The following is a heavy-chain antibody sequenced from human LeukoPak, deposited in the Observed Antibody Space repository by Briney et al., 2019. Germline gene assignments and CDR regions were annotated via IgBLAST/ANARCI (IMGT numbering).Heavy chain of an antibody. CDR2: IIPIFGTA. CDR1: GGTFTSYA. J-gene: IGHJ5*02. D-gene: IGHD4-17*01. Sequence: SVKVSCKASGGTFTSYAISWVRQAPGQGLEWMGGIIPIFGTANYAQKFQGRVTITADESTSTAYMELSSLRSEDTAVYYCARWDYGDYGNWFDPWGQGTLVTVSS. CDR3: ARWDYGDYGNWFDP. V-gene: IGHV1-69*13.